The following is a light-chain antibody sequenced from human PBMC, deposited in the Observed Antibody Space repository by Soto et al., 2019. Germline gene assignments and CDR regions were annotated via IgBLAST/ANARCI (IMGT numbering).Light chain of an antibody. CDR3: QQYNNWPAIT. Sequence: EIVMTQSPATLSVSPGERATLSCSASQSVSGNLAWYQQKPGQAPRLFIYGASTRATGIPARFSGSGSGTEFTLTISSLQPEDFAVYYCQQYNNWPAITFGQGTRLEIK. CDR2: GAS. J-gene: IGKJ5*01. CDR1: QSVSGN. V-gene: IGKV3D-15*01.